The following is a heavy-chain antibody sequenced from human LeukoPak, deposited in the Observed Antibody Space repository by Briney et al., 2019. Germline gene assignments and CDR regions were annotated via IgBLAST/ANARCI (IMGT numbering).Heavy chain of an antibody. D-gene: IGHD6-13*01. CDR2: IKQDGSEK. J-gene: IGHJ1*01. Sequence: GGSLRLSCAASGFTFSSYWMSWVRQAPGKGLEWVANIKQDGSEKYYVDSVKGRFSISRDNAKNSLYLQMNSLRAEDTAVYYSSLEGSSWYRYFQHWGQGTLVTVSS. CDR1: GFTFSSYW. V-gene: IGHV3-7*05. CDR3: SLEGSSWYRYFQH.